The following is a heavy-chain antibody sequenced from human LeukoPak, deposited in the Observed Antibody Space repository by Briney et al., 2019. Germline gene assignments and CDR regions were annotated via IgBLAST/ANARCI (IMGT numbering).Heavy chain of an antibody. CDR1: GVTFSVYA. CDR3: ARSMGRGVIPY. Sequence: GGSLRLSCAASGVTFSVYAMHGPRQAPGKGLEWVAVISHDATTEFYADSLKGRFTISRDYSKNPVYLQMNSLRADETAIYYCARSMGRGVIPYWGQGTLVTVSS. D-gene: IGHD3-10*01. V-gene: IGHV3-30*04. CDR2: ISHDATTE. J-gene: IGHJ4*02.